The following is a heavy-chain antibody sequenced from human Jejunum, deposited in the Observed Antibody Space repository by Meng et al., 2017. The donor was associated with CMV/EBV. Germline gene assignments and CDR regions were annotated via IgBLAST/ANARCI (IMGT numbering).Heavy chain of an antibody. CDR2: ILPSNSDT. D-gene: IGHD3-10*01. V-gene: IGHV5-51*01. CDR1: FNNYW. Sequence: FNNYWIGWVRQLPGRGLGWMGLILPSNSDTRYSPSFEGQVTMSADKSSNTAYLEWSSLQASDSGMYYCARQDYFGSGTYHHWFDPWGPGTLVTVSS. CDR3: ARQDYFGSGTYHHWFDP. J-gene: IGHJ5*02.